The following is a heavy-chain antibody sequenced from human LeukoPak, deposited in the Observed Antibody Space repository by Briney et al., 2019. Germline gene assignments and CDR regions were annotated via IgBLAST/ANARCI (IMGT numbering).Heavy chain of an antibody. J-gene: IGHJ5*02. Sequence: GGSLRLSCAASGFTFSSYAMHWVRQAPGKGLEWVATIAYDGSNKYYGDSVKGRFTISRDNSKNTLYVQMDSLRPEDTAVYYCAREEGSEGFDPWGQGTLVTVSS. CDR2: IAYDGSNK. CDR3: AREEGSEGFDP. D-gene: IGHD2-15*01. V-gene: IGHV3-30-3*01. CDR1: GFTFSSYA.